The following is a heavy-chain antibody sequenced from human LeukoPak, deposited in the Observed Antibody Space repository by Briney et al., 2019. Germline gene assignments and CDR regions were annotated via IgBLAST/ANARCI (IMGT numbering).Heavy chain of an antibody. V-gene: IGHV3-21*01. D-gene: IGHD3-22*01. CDR3: ARWLAGSNDAFAM. J-gene: IGHJ3*02. CDR1: GFTFSSYS. Sequence: GGSLRLSCAASGFTFSSYSMNWVRQAPGKGLEWVSSISSSSSYIYYADSVKGRFTISRDNSKNTLYLQMNSLSAEDTAVYYCARWLAGSNDAFAMWGEGTMLTVPS. CDR2: ISSSSSYI.